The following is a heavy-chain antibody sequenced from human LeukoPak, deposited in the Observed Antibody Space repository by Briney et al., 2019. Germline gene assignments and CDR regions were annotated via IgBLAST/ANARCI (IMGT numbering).Heavy chain of an antibody. D-gene: IGHD1-26*01. V-gene: IGHV3-30-3*01. CDR3: ARGTLYPTGTLLYYYGMDV. CDR1: GFTFSSYA. CDR2: ISYDGSNK. Sequence: GRSLRLSCAASGFTFSSYAMHWVRQAPGKGLEWVAVISYDGSNKYYADSVKGRFTISRDNSKNTLYLQMNSLRAEDTAVYYCARGTLYPTGTLLYYYGMDVWGQGTTVTVSS. J-gene: IGHJ6*02.